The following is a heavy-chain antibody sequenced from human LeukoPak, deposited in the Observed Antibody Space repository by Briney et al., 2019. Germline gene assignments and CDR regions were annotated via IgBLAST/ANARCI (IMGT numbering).Heavy chain of an antibody. J-gene: IGHJ6*03. CDR2: ISAYNGNT. V-gene: IGHV1-18*01. CDR1: GYTFTSYG. D-gene: IGHD2-15*01. Sequence: ASVKVSCKASGYTFTSYGISWVRQAPGQGLEWMGWISAYNGNTNYAQKLQGRVTMTTDTSTSTAYMELRSLRSDDTAVYYCARYGSPLYYYYYMDVWGKGTTVTISS. CDR3: ARYGSPLYYYYYMDV.